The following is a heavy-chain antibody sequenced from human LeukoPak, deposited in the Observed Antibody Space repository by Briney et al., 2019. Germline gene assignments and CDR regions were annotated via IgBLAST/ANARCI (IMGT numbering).Heavy chain of an antibody. V-gene: IGHV5-51*01. CDR3: ARLGGDLYCTSTRCFYDY. CDR1: GYRFTSYW. Sequence: GESLKISCKGSGYRFTSYWIGWGRRMPGKGLGWMGLIYAGDSNTRYRPSFQGQVTISVDKSISTAYLQWSSLKASDTAMYYCARLGGDLYCTSTRCFYDYWGQGTMVTVSP. J-gene: IGHJ4*02. CDR2: IYAGDSNT. D-gene: IGHD2-2*01.